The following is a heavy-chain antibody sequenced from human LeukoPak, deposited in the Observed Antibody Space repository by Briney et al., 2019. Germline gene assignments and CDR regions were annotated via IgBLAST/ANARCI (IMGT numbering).Heavy chain of an antibody. CDR1: GFTFSSYG. CDR2: ISYDGSNK. V-gene: IGHV3-30*18. J-gene: IGHJ2*01. D-gene: IGHD6-19*01. CDR3: AKSTGSGWYHWYFDL. Sequence: VGSLRLSCAASGFTFSSYGMHWVRQAPGKGLEWVAVISYDGSNKYYADSVKGRFTISRDNSKDTLYLQMNSLRAEDTAVYYCAKSTGSGWYHWYFDLWGRGTLVTVSS.